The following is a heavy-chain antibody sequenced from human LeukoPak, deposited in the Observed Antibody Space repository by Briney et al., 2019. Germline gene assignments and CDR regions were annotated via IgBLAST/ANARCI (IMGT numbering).Heavy chain of an antibody. CDR2: IYYSGST. CDR3: ARDEYSSSSFDS. J-gene: IGHJ4*02. V-gene: IGHV4-61*08. D-gene: IGHD6-6*01. CDR1: GGSISSGDYY. Sequence: PSETLSLTCTVSGGSISSGDYYWSWIRQPPGKGLEWIGYIYYSGSTNYNPSLKSRVTISVDTSKNQFSLKLSSVTAADTAMYYCARDEYSSSSFDSWGQGTLVTVSS.